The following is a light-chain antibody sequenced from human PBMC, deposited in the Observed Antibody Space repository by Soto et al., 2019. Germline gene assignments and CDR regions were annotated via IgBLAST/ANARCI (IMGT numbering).Light chain of an antibody. CDR2: DAS. J-gene: IGKJ5*01. Sequence: EIVFTQSPGTLSLSPGERATLSCSASQSVRSTHLAWYQLKPGQAPRLFIYDASNRATGIPARFSGSGSGTDFTLTISSLEPEDFAVYYCQQRSNWQVTFGQGTRLEIK. V-gene: IGKV3D-20*02. CDR3: QQRSNWQVT. CDR1: QSVRSTH.